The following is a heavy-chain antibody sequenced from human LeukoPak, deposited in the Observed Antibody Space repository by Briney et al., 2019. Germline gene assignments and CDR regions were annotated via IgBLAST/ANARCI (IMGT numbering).Heavy chain of an antibody. CDR3: ASDLGSGYFGY. V-gene: IGHV1-69*04. CDR1: GYTFTSYD. D-gene: IGHD3-22*01. CDR2: IIPILGIA. Sequence: APVKVSCKASGYTFTSYDINWVRQATGQGLEWMGRIIPILGIANYAQKFQGRVTITADKSTSTAYMELSSLRSEDTAVYYCASDLGSGYFGYWGQGTLVTVSS. J-gene: IGHJ4*02.